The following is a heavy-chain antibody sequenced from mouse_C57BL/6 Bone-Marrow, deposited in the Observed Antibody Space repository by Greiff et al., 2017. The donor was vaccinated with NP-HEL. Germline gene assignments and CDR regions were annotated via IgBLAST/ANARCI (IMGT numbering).Heavy chain of an antibody. D-gene: IGHD1-1*01. CDR2: IDPSDSYT. CDR1: GYTFTTYW. Sequence: QVQLKQPGAELVKPGASVKLSCKASGYTFTTYWMQWVKQRPGQGLEWIGEIDPSDSYTNYNQKFKGKATLTVDTSSSTANMQLSSLTSEDSAVYYCARKAYYGRSYEFAYWGRGTLVTVSA. V-gene: IGHV1-50*01. CDR3: ARKAYYGRSYEFAY. J-gene: IGHJ3*01.